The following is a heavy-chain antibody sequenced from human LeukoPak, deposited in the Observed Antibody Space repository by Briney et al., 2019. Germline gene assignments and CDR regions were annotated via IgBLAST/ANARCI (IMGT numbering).Heavy chain of an antibody. CDR2: ISSSSSYI. V-gene: IGHV3-21*01. J-gene: IGHJ4*02. Sequence: GGSLRLSCAASGFTFSSYSMNWVRQAPGEGLEWVSSISSSSSYIYYADSVKGRFTISRDNSKNTLYLQMNSLRAEDTAVYYCARDPYGDLPFDYWGQGTLVTVSS. D-gene: IGHD4-17*01. CDR3: ARDPYGDLPFDY. CDR1: GFTFSSYS.